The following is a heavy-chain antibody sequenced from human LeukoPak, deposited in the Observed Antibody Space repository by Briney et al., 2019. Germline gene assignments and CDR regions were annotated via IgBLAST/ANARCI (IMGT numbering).Heavy chain of an antibody. CDR3: AKDKGSGWPNFDY. J-gene: IGHJ4*02. D-gene: IGHD6-19*01. CDR1: GFTFSSYG. CDR2: IRYDGSNK. V-gene: IGHV3-30*02. Sequence: GGSLRLSCAASGFTFSSYGMHWVRQAPGKGLEWVAFIRYDGSNKYYADSVKGRFTISRDNSKNTLYLQMNSLRAEDTAVYYCAKDKGSGWPNFDYWGRGTLVTVSS.